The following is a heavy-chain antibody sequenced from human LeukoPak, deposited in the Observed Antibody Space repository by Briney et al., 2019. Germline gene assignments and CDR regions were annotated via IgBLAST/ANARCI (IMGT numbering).Heavy chain of an antibody. CDR1: GGSISSSSYY. J-gene: IGHJ6*03. CDR2: IYYSGGT. Sequence: SETLSLTCTVSGGSISSSSYYWGWIRQPPGKGLEWIGSIYYSGGTYYNPSLKSRVTISVDTSKNQFSLKLSSVTAADTAVYYCATLGDGSGSYYYYYMDVWGKGTTVTVSS. D-gene: IGHD3-10*01. CDR3: ATLGDGSGSYYYYYMDV. V-gene: IGHV4-39*01.